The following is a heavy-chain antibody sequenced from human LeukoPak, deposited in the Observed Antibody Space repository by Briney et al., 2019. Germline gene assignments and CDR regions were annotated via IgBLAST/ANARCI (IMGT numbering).Heavy chain of an antibody. CDR1: GYSFANYW. CDR2: VNPGDSDT. J-gene: IGHJ4*02. D-gene: IGHD1-26*01. Sequence: GESLKIPCKGSGYSFANYWIAWVRQMPGTGLEWMGIVNPGDSDTRYSPSFQGQVTISADKSISTASLQWSSLKASDTAMYYCARHYSGSYHSSLEYWGQGTLVTVSS. CDR3: ARHYSGSYHSSLEY. V-gene: IGHV5-51*01.